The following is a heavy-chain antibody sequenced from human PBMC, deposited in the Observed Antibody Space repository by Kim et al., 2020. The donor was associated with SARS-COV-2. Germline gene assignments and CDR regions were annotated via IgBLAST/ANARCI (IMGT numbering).Heavy chain of an antibody. D-gene: IGHD2-2*01. V-gene: IGHV1-69*06. CDR3: AISSQYCSSTSCYGYYYGMDA. CDR2: IIPIFGTA. Sequence: SVKVSCKASGGTFSSYAISCVRQAPGQGLEWMGGIIPIFGTANYAQKFQGRVTITADKSTSTAYMELSSLRSEDTAVYYCAISSQYCSSTSCYGYYYGMDAWGQGTTVTVSS. CDR1: GGTFSSYA. J-gene: IGHJ6*02.